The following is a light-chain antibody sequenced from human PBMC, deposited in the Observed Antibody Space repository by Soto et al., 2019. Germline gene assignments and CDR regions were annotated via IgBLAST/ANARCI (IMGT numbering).Light chain of an antibody. CDR1: HSLLQSNGYNY. CDR2: LGS. J-gene: IGKJ1*01. V-gene: IGKV2-28*01. Sequence: DIVMTQSPLSLPVTPGESASISCRSSHSLLQSNGYNYLDWYLQKPGQSPQLLIYLGSNRASGVPDRFSGSESGTDFTLKISRVEAEDVGVYYCMQALQTPTFGQGTKVDIK. CDR3: MQALQTPT.